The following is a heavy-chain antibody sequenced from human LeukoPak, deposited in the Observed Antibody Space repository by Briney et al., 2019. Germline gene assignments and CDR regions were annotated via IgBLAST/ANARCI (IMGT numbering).Heavy chain of an antibody. J-gene: IGHJ4*02. CDR3: ARDLISGPATHDS. Sequence: GGSLRLSCAASGFTVTNNDMNWVRQAPGKGLEWVSVITSGGSTYFADSVKGRFTVSRDNSKNTLSLQMNSLRVEDTAVFYCARDLISGPATHDSWGQGALVTVSS. V-gene: IGHV3-66*01. CDR1: GFTVTNND. CDR2: ITSGGST. D-gene: IGHD2-15*01.